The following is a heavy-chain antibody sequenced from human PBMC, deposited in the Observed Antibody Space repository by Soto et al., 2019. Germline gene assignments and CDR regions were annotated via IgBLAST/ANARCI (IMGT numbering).Heavy chain of an antibody. CDR3: AKVGQIAAAEGGYYYYGMDV. Sequence: ASFRVSCKASGYTLTSYGISWVRQAPEQGLEWMGWISAYNGNTNYAQKLQGRVTMTTDTSTSTAYMELRSLRSDDTAVYYCAKVGQIAAAEGGYYYYGMDVWGQGTTVTVSS. V-gene: IGHV1-18*01. CDR1: GYTLTSYG. J-gene: IGHJ6*02. CDR2: ISAYNGNT. D-gene: IGHD6-13*01.